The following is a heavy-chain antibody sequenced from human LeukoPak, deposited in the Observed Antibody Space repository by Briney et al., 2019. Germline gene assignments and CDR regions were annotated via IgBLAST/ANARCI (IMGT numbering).Heavy chain of an antibody. CDR3: ARSPHGTTGTDY. CDR1: GFTPSNYA. D-gene: IGHD1-1*01. V-gene: IGHV3-23*01. Sequence: GGSLRLSCAASGFTPSNYAMSWARQAPGKGLAWVSTITGSGDKTYYEDAVKGRFTISRDNSKNTLYLQMNSLRVEDTAVYYCARSPHGTTGTDYWGQGTLVTVSS. CDR2: ITGSGDKT. J-gene: IGHJ4*02.